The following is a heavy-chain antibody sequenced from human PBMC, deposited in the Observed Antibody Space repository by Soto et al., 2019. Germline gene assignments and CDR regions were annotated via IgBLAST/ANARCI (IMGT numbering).Heavy chain of an antibody. J-gene: IGHJ4*02. V-gene: IGHV4-30-2*01. CDR2: IYHSGST. CDR3: AAGEELPRYY. D-gene: IGHD1-26*01. Sequence: QLQLQESGSGLVKPSQTLSLTCAVSGGSISSGGYSWSWIRQPPGKGMEWIGYIYHSGSTYYNPSVNHRITLSVDRSKNQFPLRLTSVPAADTAVYYCAAGEELPRYYWCQGTLVTVSS. CDR1: GGSISSGGYS.